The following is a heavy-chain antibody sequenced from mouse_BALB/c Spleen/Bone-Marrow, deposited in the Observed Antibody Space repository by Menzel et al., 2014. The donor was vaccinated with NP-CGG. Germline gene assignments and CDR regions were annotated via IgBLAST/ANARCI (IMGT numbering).Heavy chain of an antibody. CDR1: GFTFSSYA. CDR3: ARGGGLRGLYPMDY. Sequence: EVKLMDSGGGLVKPGGSLKLSCAGSGFTFSSYAMSWGRQTPEKRLEWVASISSGGGTYYPASVKGRFTISRDNVRNILYLQMSSLRSEDTAMYYCARGGGLRGLYPMDYWGQGTSVTVSS. V-gene: IGHV5-6-5*01. CDR2: ISSGGGT. J-gene: IGHJ4*01. D-gene: IGHD2-4*01.